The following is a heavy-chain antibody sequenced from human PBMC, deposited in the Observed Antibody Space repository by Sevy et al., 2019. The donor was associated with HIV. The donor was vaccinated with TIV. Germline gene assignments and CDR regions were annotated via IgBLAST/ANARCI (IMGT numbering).Heavy chain of an antibody. Sequence: GGSLRLSCEASGINIRDYWMNWVRQAPGKGLEWVANINPDGSKIYYAESVKGRFTISRDSAKNSVFLQMTSLGAEAAADYYGGRAIQLAASYWGQGMLVTVSS. D-gene: IGHD2-15*01. CDR2: INPDGSKI. CDR3: GRAIQLAASY. CDR1: GINIRDYW. V-gene: IGHV3-7*04. J-gene: IGHJ4*02.